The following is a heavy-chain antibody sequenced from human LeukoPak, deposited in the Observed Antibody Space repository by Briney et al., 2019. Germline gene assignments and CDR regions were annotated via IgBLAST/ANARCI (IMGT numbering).Heavy chain of an antibody. D-gene: IGHD3-3*01. CDR2: ISGSGGST. CDR1: GFTFDDYA. J-gene: IGHJ3*02. V-gene: IGHV3-23*01. CDR3: ATSSKRFSQCLDI. Sequence: GGSLRLSCAASGFTFDDYAMHWVRQAPGKGLEWVSAISGSGGSTYYADSVKGRFTISRDNSKNTLYLQMNSLRAEDTAVYYCATSSKRFSQCLDIWGQGTMVTVSS.